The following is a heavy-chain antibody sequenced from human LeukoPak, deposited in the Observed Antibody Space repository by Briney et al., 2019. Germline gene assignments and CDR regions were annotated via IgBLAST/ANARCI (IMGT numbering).Heavy chain of an antibody. J-gene: IGHJ4*02. D-gene: IGHD6-6*01. CDR2: IIPIFGTA. Sequence: ASVKVSCKASGGTFSSYAISWVRQAPGQGLEWMGGIIPIFGTANYAQKFQGRVTITADESTSTAYMELSSLRSEDTAVYYCARGPYSSSAQFDYWGQGTLVTVSS. CDR1: GGTFSSYA. CDR3: ARGPYSSSAQFDY. V-gene: IGHV1-69*13.